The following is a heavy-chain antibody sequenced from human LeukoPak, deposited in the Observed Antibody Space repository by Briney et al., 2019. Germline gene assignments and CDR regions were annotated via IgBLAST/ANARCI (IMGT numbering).Heavy chain of an antibody. Sequence: SETLSLTCTVSGGSISSYYWSWIRQPPAKGLEWIGYIYYSGSTNYNPSLKSRVTISVDTSKNQFSLKLSSVTAADTAVYYCARELPGFDPWGQGTLVTVSS. J-gene: IGHJ5*02. CDR2: IYYSGST. CDR1: GGSISSYY. V-gene: IGHV4-59*01. CDR3: ARELPGFDP. D-gene: IGHD2-15*01.